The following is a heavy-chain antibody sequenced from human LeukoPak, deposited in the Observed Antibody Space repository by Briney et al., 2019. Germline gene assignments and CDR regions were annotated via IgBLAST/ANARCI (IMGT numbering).Heavy chain of an antibody. Sequence: GGSLRLSCAVSGFTFSSFGMHWVRQAPGKGLEWVAFIRYDEITKYYTDSVKGRFTISRDNSKNMLYLQMNSLRGEGTAVYYCARDHYGSGSYPSDHWGQGTLVTVSS. V-gene: IGHV3-30*02. CDR1: GFTFSSFG. D-gene: IGHD3-10*01. CDR3: ARDHYGSGSYPSDH. J-gene: IGHJ4*02. CDR2: IRYDEITK.